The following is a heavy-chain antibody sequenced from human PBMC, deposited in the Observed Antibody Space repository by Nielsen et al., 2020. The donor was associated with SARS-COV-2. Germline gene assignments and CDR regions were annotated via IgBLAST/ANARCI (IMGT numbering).Heavy chain of an antibody. D-gene: IGHD3-3*01. CDR1: GGSISSGGYY. Sequence: SETLSPTCTVSGGSISSGGYYWSWIRQHPGKGLEWFGYIYYSGSTYYNPSLKSRVTISVDTSKNQFSLKLSSVTAADTAVYYCARAALGSITIFGVAVGAFDIWGQGTMVTVSS. J-gene: IGHJ3*02. CDR3: ARAALGSITIFGVAVGAFDI. CDR2: IYYSGST. V-gene: IGHV4-31*03.